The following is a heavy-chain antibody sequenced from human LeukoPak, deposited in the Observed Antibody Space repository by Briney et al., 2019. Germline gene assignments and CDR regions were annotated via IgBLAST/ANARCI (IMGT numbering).Heavy chain of an antibody. J-gene: IGHJ6*03. Sequence: SETLSLTCAVYGGSFSGYYWSWIRQPPGKGPEWIGEINHSGSTNYNPSLKSRVTISVDTSKNQFSLKLSSVTAADTAVYYCARLGYGRYYYYYMDVWGKGTTVTISS. D-gene: IGHD5-18*01. CDR3: ARLGYGRYYYYYMDV. CDR1: GGSFSGYY. V-gene: IGHV4-34*01. CDR2: INHSGST.